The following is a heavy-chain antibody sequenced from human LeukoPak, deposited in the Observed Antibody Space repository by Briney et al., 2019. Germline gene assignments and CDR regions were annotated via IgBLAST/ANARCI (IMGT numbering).Heavy chain of an antibody. J-gene: IGHJ3*02. D-gene: IGHD2-15*01. CDR3: ARVGGPFDI. V-gene: IGHV4-30-2*01. CDR1: GGSISSGGYS. CDR2: IYHSGST. Sequence: SETLSLTCAVSGGSISSGGYSWSWIRQPPGKGLEWIGYIYHSGSTYYNPSLKSRVTISVDRSKNQFSLKLSSVTAADTAVYYCARVGGPFDIWGQGTMVTVSS.